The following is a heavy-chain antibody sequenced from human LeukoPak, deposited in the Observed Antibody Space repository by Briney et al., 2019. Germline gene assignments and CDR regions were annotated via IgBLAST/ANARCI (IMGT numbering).Heavy chain of an antibody. CDR3: ARAYYYDSSGPGGFDY. V-gene: IGHV1-18*01. J-gene: IGHJ4*02. CDR2: IGAYNGNR. D-gene: IGHD3-22*01. CDR1: GYTFTSYG. Sequence: GASVKVSCKASGYTFTSYGISWVRQAPGQGLEWVGWIGAYNGNRDYAQKLQGRATMTTDTSTSTAYMELRSLRSDDTAVYYCARAYYYDSSGPGGFDYWGQGTLVTVSS.